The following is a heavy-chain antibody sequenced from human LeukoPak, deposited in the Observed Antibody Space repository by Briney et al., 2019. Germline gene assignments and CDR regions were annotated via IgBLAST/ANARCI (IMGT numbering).Heavy chain of an antibody. V-gene: IGHV3-11*01. J-gene: IGHJ4*02. CDR2: ISSSGSTI. CDR1: GFTFSDYY. D-gene: IGHD3-10*01. CDR3: ASELLWFEELSSYYFDY. Sequence: GGSLRLSCAASGFTFSDYYMSWIRQAPGKGLEWVSYISSSGSTIYYADSVKGRFTISRDNAKNSLYLQLNSLRAEDTAVYYCASELLWFEELSSYYFDYWGQGTLVTVSS.